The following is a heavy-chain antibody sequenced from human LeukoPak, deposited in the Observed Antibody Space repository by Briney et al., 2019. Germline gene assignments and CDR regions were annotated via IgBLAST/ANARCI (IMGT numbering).Heavy chain of an antibody. CDR1: GGTFSSYA. Sequence: SVRVSCKASGGTFSSYAISWVRQAPGQGLEWMGGIIPIFGTANYAQKFQGRVTITADESTSTAYMELSSLRSEDTAVYYCARVLNGDYGSHAFDIWGQGTMVTVSS. J-gene: IGHJ3*02. CDR3: ARVLNGDYGSHAFDI. V-gene: IGHV1-69*13. D-gene: IGHD4-17*01. CDR2: IIPIFGTA.